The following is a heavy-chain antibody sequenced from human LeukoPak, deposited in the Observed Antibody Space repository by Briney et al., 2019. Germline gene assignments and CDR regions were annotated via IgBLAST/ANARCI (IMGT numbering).Heavy chain of an antibody. CDR2: ISRSGGST. D-gene: IGHD1-26*01. Sequence: GGSLRLSCAASGFTFSSYGMSWVRQAPGKGLEWVSSISRSGGSTHYADSVKGRFTISRDNSKNTLYLQMNSLRAEDTAVYYCAKGKVERYYFDYWGQGTLVTVSS. J-gene: IGHJ4*02. V-gene: IGHV3-23*01. CDR1: GFTFSSYG. CDR3: AKGKVERYYFDY.